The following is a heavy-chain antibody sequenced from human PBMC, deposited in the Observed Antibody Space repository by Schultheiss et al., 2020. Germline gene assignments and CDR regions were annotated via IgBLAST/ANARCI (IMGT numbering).Heavy chain of an antibody. CDR1: GGSFSSYY. CDR2: INPSGST. D-gene: IGHD2-2*01. J-gene: IGHJ3*02. Sequence: SETLSLTCAVYGGSFSSYYWGWTRQPPGQGLEWIGEINPSGSTNYNPSLKSRVTVSVDTSKNQFSLKLSSVTAADTAVYYCARGLHCSSTRCYLDASDIWGQGTRVTVSS. CDR3: ARGLHCSSTRCYLDASDI. V-gene: IGHV4-34*01.